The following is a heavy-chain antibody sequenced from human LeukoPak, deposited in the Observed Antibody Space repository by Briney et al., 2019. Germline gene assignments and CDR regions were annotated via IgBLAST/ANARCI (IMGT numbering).Heavy chain of an antibody. CDR2: IKEDGSEK. J-gene: IGHJ6*03. Sequence: GGSLRLSCVASRFGFSSYWMNWVRQAPGKGLEWVANIKEDGSEKNYVDSVKGRFTISRDNTKNSLFLQMNSLRAEDTAVYYCGRARFMDVWGKGTTVTVSS. CDR1: RFGFSSYW. CDR3: GRARFMDV. V-gene: IGHV3-7*01.